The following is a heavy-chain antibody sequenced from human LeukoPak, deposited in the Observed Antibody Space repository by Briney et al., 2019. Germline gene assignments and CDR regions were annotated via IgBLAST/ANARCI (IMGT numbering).Heavy chain of an antibody. CDR2: ISSSGSTI. D-gene: IGHD3-10*02. V-gene: IGHV3-48*03. J-gene: IGHJ6*04. CDR1: GFTFSSYE. Sequence: GGTLRLSCAASGFTFSSYEMNWGRQAPGKGLEWVSYISSSGSTIYYADSVKGRFTISRDNAKNSLYLQMNSLRAEDTALYYCAELGITMIGGVWGKGTTVTISS. CDR3: AELGITMIGGV.